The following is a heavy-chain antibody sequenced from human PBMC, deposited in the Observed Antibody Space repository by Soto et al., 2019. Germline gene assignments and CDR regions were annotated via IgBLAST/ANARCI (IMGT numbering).Heavy chain of an antibody. CDR3: AKPDIVVVPAAMNPNYFDY. Sequence: GGSLRLSCAASGFTFSSYGMHWVRQAPGKGLEWVAVISYDGSNKYYADSVKGRFTISRDNSKNTLYLQMNSLRAEDTAVYYCAKPDIVVVPAAMNPNYFDYWGQGTLVTVSS. D-gene: IGHD2-2*01. V-gene: IGHV3-30*18. CDR2: ISYDGSNK. CDR1: GFTFSSYG. J-gene: IGHJ4*02.